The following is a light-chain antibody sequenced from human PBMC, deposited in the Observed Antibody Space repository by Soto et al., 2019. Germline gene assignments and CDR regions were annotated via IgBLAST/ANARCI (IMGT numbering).Light chain of an antibody. CDR3: QQSYSTPRT. Sequence: SQLTQSPSSLSASVGDRVTITRRASQDISYYLAWYQQKPAKAPKXXIYDASSLESGVPSRFSGSGSGTDFTLTISSLQPEDFATYYCQQSYSTPRTFGQGTKVDIK. CDR1: QDISYY. J-gene: IGKJ1*01. CDR2: DAS. V-gene: IGKV1-39*01.